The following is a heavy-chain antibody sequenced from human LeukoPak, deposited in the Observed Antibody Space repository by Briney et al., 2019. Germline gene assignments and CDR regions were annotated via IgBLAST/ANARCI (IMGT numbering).Heavy chain of an antibody. CDR3: AKDCTNGVCYHY. D-gene: IGHD2-8*01. Sequence: GGSLRLSCAASGFTFSSYAMSWVRQAPGKGLEWVSAISGSGGSTYYADSVKGRFTISRDNSKNTLYLQMNSLRAEDTVVYYCAKDCTNGVCYHYWGQGTLVTVSS. J-gene: IGHJ4*02. CDR2: ISGSGGST. V-gene: IGHV3-23*01. CDR1: GFTFSSYA.